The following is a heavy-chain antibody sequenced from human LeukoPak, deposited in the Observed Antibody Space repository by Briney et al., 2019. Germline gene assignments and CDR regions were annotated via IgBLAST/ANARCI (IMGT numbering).Heavy chain of an antibody. Sequence: SETLSLTCTVSGASISSSDRYWGWIRQPPGKGLEWIGSIYYSGITYHNPSLKSRVTISVDTSNNQFSLKLSSVTAADTAMYYCARERIGTGTVLGKDYYYMDVWGKGTTVTVSS. CDR3: ARERIGTGTVLGKDYYYMDV. J-gene: IGHJ6*03. D-gene: IGHD3-16*01. CDR2: IYYSGIT. V-gene: IGHV4-39*07. CDR1: GASISSSDRY.